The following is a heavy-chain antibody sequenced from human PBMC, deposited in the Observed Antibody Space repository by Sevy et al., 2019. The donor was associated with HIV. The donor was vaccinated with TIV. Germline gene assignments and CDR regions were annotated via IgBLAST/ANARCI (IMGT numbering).Heavy chain of an antibody. Sequence: PSETLSLTCAVYGGSLSGYYWSWIRQPPGKGLEWIGEIMPSGITNYNPSLKSRVSISIDTSKNQFSLKVNSVTAADTAIYYCARGQWEHPFWGQGTQVTVSS. D-gene: IGHD1-26*01. V-gene: IGHV4-34*01. CDR1: GGSLSGYY. CDR2: IMPSGIT. CDR3: ARGQWEHPF. J-gene: IGHJ4*02.